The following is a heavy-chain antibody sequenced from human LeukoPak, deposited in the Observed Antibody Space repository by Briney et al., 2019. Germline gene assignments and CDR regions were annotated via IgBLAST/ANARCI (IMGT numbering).Heavy chain of an antibody. V-gene: IGHV1-2*02. Sequence: ASVTVSFTASVYTFTGYYMHWVRQAPGQGREWMGWINPNSGGTNYAQKFQGRVTMTRDTSISTAYMELSRLRSDDTAVYYCARAKVGGVPNWFDPWGQGTLVTVSS. CDR3: ARAKVGGVPNWFDP. J-gene: IGHJ5*02. CDR1: VYTFTGYY. D-gene: IGHD3-16*01. CDR2: INPNSGGT.